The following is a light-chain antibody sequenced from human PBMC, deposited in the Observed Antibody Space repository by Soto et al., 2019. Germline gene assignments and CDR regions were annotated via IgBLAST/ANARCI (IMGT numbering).Light chain of an antibody. J-gene: IGKJ1*01. Sequence: EMVLTQSPGTLSLSPGERATLSCRASQSVSSSYLAWYQQKPGQAPRLLIYGASSRATGIPDRFSGSESGTDFTLTISRLETEDFAVYYCQQYGSSPRTFGQGTKVEIK. CDR2: GAS. V-gene: IGKV3-20*01. CDR1: QSVSSSY. CDR3: QQYGSSPRT.